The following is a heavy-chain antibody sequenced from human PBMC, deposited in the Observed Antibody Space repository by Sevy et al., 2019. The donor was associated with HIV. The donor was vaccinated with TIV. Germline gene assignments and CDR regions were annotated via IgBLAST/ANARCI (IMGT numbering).Heavy chain of an antibody. CDR1: GFTFSGYG. CDR2: IWYDGTNK. V-gene: IGHV3-33*08. CDR3: AREDIRVAGIGYYFHS. D-gene: IGHD6-19*01. Sequence: GESLKISCAASGFTFSGYGMHWVRQAPGKGLEWVAVIWYDGTNKEYADSVKGRFTISRDNSKNTLYLQMNSLRAEDTAVYYCAREDIRVAGIGYYFHSWGQGTLVTVSS. J-gene: IGHJ4*02.